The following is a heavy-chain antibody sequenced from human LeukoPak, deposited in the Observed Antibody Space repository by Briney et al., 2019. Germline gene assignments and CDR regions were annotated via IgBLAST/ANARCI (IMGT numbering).Heavy chain of an antibody. D-gene: IGHD3-22*01. CDR3: AKSKGAIVVEFDI. J-gene: IGHJ3*02. Sequence: PGGSLRLSCAASGFTFSSYAMSWVRQAPGKGLEWVSGISWNSGSIGYADSVKGRFTISRDNAKNSLYLQMNSLRAEDTALYYCAKSKGAIVVEFDIWGQGTMVTVSS. V-gene: IGHV3-9*01. CDR1: GFTFSSYA. CDR2: ISWNSGSI.